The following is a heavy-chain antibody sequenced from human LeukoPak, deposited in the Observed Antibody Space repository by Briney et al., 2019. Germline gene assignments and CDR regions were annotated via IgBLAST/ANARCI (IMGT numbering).Heavy chain of an antibody. CDR3: ASASRRSYYFDY. D-gene: IGHD1-26*01. J-gene: IGHJ4*02. V-gene: IGHV4-61*02. Sequence: SETLSLTCTASGGSISSGSYYWSWIRQPAAKGLAWIGRIYTSGSTNYNPSLKSRVTISVDTSKNQFSLKLSSVTAADTAVYYCASASRRSYYFDYWGQGTLVTVSS. CDR1: GGSISSGSYY. CDR2: IYTSGST.